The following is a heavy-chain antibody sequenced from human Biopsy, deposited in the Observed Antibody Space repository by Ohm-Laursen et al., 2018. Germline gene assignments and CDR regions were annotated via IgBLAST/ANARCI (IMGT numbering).Heavy chain of an antibody. J-gene: IGHJ4*02. Sequence: ASVKVSCKASGYTFTNYGISWVRQAPGQGLEWMGGISPYNGDTDYAQKLQGRVTMTTDTSTSTAYMDLRSLRSDDTAVYYCARDRWGDVTLLGLVVFDFWGQGTLVIVSS. CDR1: GYTFTNYG. D-gene: IGHD3-3*01. V-gene: IGHV1-18*01. CDR2: ISPYNGDT. CDR3: ARDRWGDVTLLGLVVFDF.